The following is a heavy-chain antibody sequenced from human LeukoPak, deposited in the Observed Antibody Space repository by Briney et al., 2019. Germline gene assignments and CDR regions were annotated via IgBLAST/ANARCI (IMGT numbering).Heavy chain of an antibody. CDR3: ARHIVTGTSSFYAFDL. V-gene: IGHV5-51*01. Sequence: PGESLQISFKGSGYGFTYYRIGWVRPMAGKGLEWMGIIYPRDSDTRYSPSFQGQVTISADRSISTAYLQWSSLKASDTAIYYCARHIVTGTSSFYAFDLWGQGTMVTVSS. J-gene: IGHJ3*01. CDR2: IYPRDSDT. CDR1: GYGFTYYR. D-gene: IGHD1-7*01.